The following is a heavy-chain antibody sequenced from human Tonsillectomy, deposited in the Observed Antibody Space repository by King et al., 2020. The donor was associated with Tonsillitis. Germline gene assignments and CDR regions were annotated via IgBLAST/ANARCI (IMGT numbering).Heavy chain of an antibody. Sequence: VQLVQSGGGLEQPGRSLRLSCTTSGFIFGDYGISWVRQAPGKGLEWVGFIRSEAHGGTTEYAASVKGRFTISRDDSKSIAYLQMNSLKTEDTAVYYCTRDRELEPTPGNFDYWGQGILVTVPS. CDR2: IRSEAHGGTT. CDR3: TRDRELEPTPGNFDY. D-gene: IGHD1-1*01. V-gene: IGHV3-49*04. J-gene: IGHJ4*02. CDR1: GFIFGDYG.